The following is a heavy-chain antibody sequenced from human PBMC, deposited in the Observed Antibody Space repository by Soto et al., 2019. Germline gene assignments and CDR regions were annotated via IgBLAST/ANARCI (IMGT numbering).Heavy chain of an antibody. Sequence: GESLKISCKGSGYNFPAYWIGWVRQMPGKGLEWMGIIYPGDSDTRYSPSFQGQVTILADKSISTAYLQWSILKASDTAIYYCARGGPAFEYWGQGTLVTVSS. CDR1: GYNFPAYW. D-gene: IGHD2-2*01. CDR3: ARGGPAFEY. CDR2: IYPGDSDT. V-gene: IGHV5-51*01. J-gene: IGHJ4*02.